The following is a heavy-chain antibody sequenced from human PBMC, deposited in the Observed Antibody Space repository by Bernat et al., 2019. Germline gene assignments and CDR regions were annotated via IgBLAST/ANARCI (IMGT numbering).Heavy chain of an antibody. D-gene: IGHD6-19*01. V-gene: IGHV3-30*18. CDR3: AKDGGIAVAGGLDY. CDR1: GFTFSSYG. J-gene: IGHJ4*02. CDR2: ISYDGSNK. Sequence: VQLLESGGGLVQPGGSLRLSCAASGFTFSSYGMHWVRQAPGKGLEWVAVISYDGSNKYYADSVKGRFTISRDNSKNTLYLQMNSLRAEDTAVYYCAKDGGIAVAGGLDYWGQGTLVTVSS.